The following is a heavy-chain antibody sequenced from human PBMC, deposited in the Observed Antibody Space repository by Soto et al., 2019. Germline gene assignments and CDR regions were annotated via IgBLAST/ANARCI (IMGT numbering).Heavy chain of an antibody. J-gene: IGHJ4*02. CDR3: ARELGTYYYGSVKETDFDY. CDR1: GYTFTSYG. D-gene: IGHD3-10*01. V-gene: IGHV1-18*01. Sequence: GASVKVSCKASGYTFTSYGISWVRQAPGQGLEWMGWISAYNGNTNYVQKLQGRVTMTTDTSTSTAYMGLRSLRSDDTAVYYCARELGTYYYGSVKETDFDYWGQGTLVTVSS. CDR2: ISAYNGNT.